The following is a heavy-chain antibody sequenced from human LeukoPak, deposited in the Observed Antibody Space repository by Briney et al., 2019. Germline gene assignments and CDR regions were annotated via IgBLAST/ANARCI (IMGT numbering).Heavy chain of an antibody. D-gene: IGHD2-8*01. CDR1: GYSFTSYW. CDR3: ARPGPTNDRNPYFQH. J-gene: IGHJ1*01. Sequence: GESLKISCKGSGYSFTSYWIGWVRPMPGKGLEWMGIIYPGDSDTRYSPSFQGQVTISADKSISTAYLQWSSLKASDTAMYYCARPGPTNDRNPYFQHWGQGTLVTVSS. V-gene: IGHV5-51*01. CDR2: IYPGDSDT.